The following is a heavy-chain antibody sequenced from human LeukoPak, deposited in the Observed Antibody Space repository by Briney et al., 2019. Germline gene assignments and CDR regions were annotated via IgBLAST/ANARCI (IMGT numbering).Heavy chain of an antibody. Sequence: SETLSLTCTVSGGSISSDYWSWIRQPAGKGLEWIGRIYTSGSPNYNPSLKSRVTMSVDTSKNQFSLKLSSVTAADTAVYYCAMGLNYYDSSGYRDWFDPWGQGTLVTVSS. CDR2: IYTSGSP. CDR3: AMGLNYYDSSGYRDWFDP. D-gene: IGHD3-22*01. J-gene: IGHJ5*02. V-gene: IGHV4-4*07. CDR1: GGSISSDY.